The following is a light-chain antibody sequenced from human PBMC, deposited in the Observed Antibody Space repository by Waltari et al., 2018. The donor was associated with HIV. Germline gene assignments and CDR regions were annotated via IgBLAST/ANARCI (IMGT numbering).Light chain of an antibody. J-gene: IGKJ4*01. CDR1: QGIRID. V-gene: IGKV1-17*01. CDR2: AIS. Sequence: DIQMTQSPSSLSASVGDTVTITCRASQGIRIDLGWYQQKPGKAPQRLIYAISSLQSGVPSRFSGSGSGSQFTHTITGLQPEDSATYYCLQHDSYPRTFGGGTKVEIK. CDR3: LQHDSYPRT.